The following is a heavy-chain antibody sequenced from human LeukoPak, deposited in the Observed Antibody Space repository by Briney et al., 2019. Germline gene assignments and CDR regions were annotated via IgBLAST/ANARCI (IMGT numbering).Heavy chain of an antibody. CDR3: AREDFWSGYSGYDMDV. CDR1: GYTFTSYY. Sequence: ASVKVSCKASGYTFTSYYMHWVRQAPGQGLEWMGIINPSGGSTSYAQKFQGRVTMTRDTSTSTAYMELSSLRSEDTAVYYCAREDFWSGYSGYDMDVWGQGTTVTVSS. D-gene: IGHD3-3*01. CDR2: INPSGGST. V-gene: IGHV1-46*01. J-gene: IGHJ6*02.